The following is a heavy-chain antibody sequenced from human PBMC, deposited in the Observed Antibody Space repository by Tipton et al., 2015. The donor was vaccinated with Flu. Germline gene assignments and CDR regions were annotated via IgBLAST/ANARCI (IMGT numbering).Heavy chain of an antibody. CDR1: GGSISGYY. D-gene: IGHD3-22*01. Sequence: GLVKPSETLSLTCTVSGGSISGYYWSWIRQRPGKGLEWIGYIYYSGSTYYNPSLKSRVTTSVDKSKNQFSLKLSSVTAADTADYYCARGYYDSSGHAEYIQYWGQGTRVTVSS. V-gene: IGHV4-31*03. CDR3: ARGYYDSSGHAEYIQY. CDR2: IYYSGST. J-gene: IGHJ1*01.